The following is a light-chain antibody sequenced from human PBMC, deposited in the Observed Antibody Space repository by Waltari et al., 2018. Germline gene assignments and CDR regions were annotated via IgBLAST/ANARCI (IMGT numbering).Light chain of an antibody. Sequence: EIVMTQSQATLSVSPGERATFPCRASKCVSSHLARYQQQPGQAPRLLLYDASTRATGIPAIVSGSGSGTEFTLTISSLQSEDFAVYYCQQYSNWLTFGGGTKVEIK. CDR1: KCVSSH. V-gene: IGKV3-15*01. J-gene: IGKJ4*01. CDR3: QQYSNWLT. CDR2: DAS.